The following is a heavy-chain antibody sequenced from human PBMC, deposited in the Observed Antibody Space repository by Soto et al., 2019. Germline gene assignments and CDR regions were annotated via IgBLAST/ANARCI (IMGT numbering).Heavy chain of an antibody. CDR1: GFTFSSYA. Sequence: QTGGSLRLSCAASGFTFSSYAMSWVRQAPGKGLEWVSAISGSGGSTYYADSVKGRFTISRDNSKNTLYLQMNSLRAEDTAVYYCAKDLKRVDPYGMDVWGQGTTVTVSS. D-gene: IGHD5-12*01. J-gene: IGHJ6*02. CDR2: ISGSGGST. V-gene: IGHV3-23*01. CDR3: AKDLKRVDPYGMDV.